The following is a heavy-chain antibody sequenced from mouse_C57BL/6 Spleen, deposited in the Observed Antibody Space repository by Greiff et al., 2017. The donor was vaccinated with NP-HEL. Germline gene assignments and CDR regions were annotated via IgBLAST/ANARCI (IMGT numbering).Heavy chain of an antibody. J-gene: IGHJ4*01. V-gene: IGHV1-52*01. Sequence: VQLQQPGAELVRPGSSVKLSCKAPGYTFTSYWMHWVKQRPIQGLEWIGNIDPSDSETHYNQKFKDKATLTVDKSSSTAYMQLSSLTSEDSAVYYCARWSSNYVCAMDYWGQGTSVTVSS. CDR3: ARWSSNYVCAMDY. D-gene: IGHD2-5*01. CDR1: GYTFTSYW. CDR2: IDPSDSET.